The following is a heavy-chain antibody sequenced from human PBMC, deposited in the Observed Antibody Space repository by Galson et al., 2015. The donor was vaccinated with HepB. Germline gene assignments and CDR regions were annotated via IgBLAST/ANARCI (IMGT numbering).Heavy chain of an antibody. CDR1: GFTFSTYG. J-gene: IGHJ4*02. CDR2: IWYDGTNK. V-gene: IGHV3-33*01. D-gene: IGHD2-21*02. Sequence: SLRLSCATSGFTFSTYGMHWVRQAPGKGLEWVAVIWYDGTNKYYADSVKGRFTISRDNSKNTLYLQMSSLTAEDTAVYYCARDLGRVTAIPFHWGQGTLVTVSS. CDR3: ARDLGRVTAIPFH.